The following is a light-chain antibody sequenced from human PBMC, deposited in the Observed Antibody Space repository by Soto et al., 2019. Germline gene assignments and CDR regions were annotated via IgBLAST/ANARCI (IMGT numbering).Light chain of an antibody. CDR1: QSVSTW. V-gene: IGKV1-5*03. Sequence: DIQMTQSPSTLSASVGDTITITCRASQSVSTWLAWYQQKPGKAPKLLIYRASSLESGVPSRFSGSGSETEFTLTVSSLQPDDFATFYCQQYNSYPWTFGQGTKVEIK. CDR3: QQYNSYPWT. CDR2: RAS. J-gene: IGKJ1*01.